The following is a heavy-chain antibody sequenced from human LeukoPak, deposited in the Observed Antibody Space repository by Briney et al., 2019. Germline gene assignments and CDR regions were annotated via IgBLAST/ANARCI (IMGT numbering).Heavy chain of an antibody. D-gene: IGHD3-9*01. CDR1: GFTFSSYA. CDR3: AKVRNYDILTGYYISNYYFDY. V-gene: IGHV3-23*01. J-gene: IGHJ4*02. CDR2: ISGSGGST. Sequence: PGGSLRLSCAASGFTFSSYAMSWDRQAPGKGLEWVSTISGSGGSTYYADSVKGRFTISRDNSKNTLYLQMNSLRAEDTAVYYCAKVRNYDILTGYYISNYYFDYWGQGTLVTVSS.